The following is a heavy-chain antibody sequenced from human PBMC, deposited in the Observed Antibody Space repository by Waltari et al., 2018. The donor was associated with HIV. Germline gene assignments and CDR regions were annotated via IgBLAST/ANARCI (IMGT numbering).Heavy chain of an antibody. J-gene: IGHJ3*02. Sequence: QVQLQESGPGLVKPSQTLSLTCTVSGGSISSGSYYWSWIRQPAGKGLEWIGRIYTSGSTNYNPSLKSRVTISVDTSKNQFSLKLSSVTAADTAVYYCARDRNYYYDSSGYFFNAFDIWCQGTMVTVSS. CDR3: ARDRNYYYDSSGYFFNAFDI. V-gene: IGHV4-61*02. D-gene: IGHD3-22*01. CDR2: IYTSGST. CDR1: GGSISSGSYY.